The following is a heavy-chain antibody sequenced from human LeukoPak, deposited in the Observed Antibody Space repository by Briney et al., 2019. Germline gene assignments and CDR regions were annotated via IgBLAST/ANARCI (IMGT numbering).Heavy chain of an antibody. J-gene: IGHJ3*02. CDR1: GFTFDNYA. CDR2: ISWNSGTI. CDR3: ASGGYCSSTSCYRNRAFDI. D-gene: IGHD2-2*02. V-gene: IGHV3-9*01. Sequence: GRSLRLSCAASGFTFDNYAMHWVRQAPGKGLEWVSSISWNSGTIAYADSVKGRFTISRDNAKNSLYLQMNSLRAEDTAVYYCASGGYCSSTSCYRNRAFDIWGQGTMVTVSS.